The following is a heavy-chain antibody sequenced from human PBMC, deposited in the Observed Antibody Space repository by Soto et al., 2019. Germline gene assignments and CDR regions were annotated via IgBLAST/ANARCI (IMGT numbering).Heavy chain of an antibody. CDR1: GGTFSSYS. CDR2: IIPIFGTA. CDR3: ARAPNILTVKYYFDY. D-gene: IGHD3-9*01. Sequence: QVQLVQSGAEVKKPGSSVKVSCKASGGTFSSYSINWVRQAPGQGLEWMGGIIPIFGTANNAQKFQGRVKITADESATTVYMALSSLRSEDTAVYYCARAPNILTVKYYFDYWGQGTLVTVSS. J-gene: IGHJ4*02. V-gene: IGHV1-69*01.